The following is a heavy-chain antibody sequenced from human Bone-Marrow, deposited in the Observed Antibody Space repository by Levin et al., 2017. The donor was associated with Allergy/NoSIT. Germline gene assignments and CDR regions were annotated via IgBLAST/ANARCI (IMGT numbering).Heavy chain of an antibody. CDR3: ARVLLVDKEAGGMDV. CDR1: GYTFTSYG. V-gene: IGHV1-18*01. Sequence: ASVKVSCKASGYTFTSYGISWVRQAPGQGLEWMGWISAYNGNTNYAQKLQGRVTMTTDTSTSTAYMELRSLRSDDTAVYYCARVLLVDKEAGGMDVWGQGTTVTVSS. J-gene: IGHJ6*02. CDR2: ISAYNGNT. D-gene: IGHD5-12*01.